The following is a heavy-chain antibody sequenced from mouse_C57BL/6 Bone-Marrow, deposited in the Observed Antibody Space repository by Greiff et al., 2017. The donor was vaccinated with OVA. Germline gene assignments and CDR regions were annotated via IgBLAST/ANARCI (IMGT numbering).Heavy chain of an antibody. CDR2: IRSKSNNYAT. CDR1: GFSFNTYA. D-gene: IGHD2-3*01. J-gene: IGHJ4*01. Sequence: EVMLVESGGGLVQPKGSLKLSCAASGFSFNTYAMNWVRQAPGKGLEWVARIRSKSNNYATYYADSVKDRFTISRDDSESMLYLQMNNLKTEDTAMYYCVRLGNYHGYYEVRDYAMDYWGQGTSVTVSS. CDR3: VRLGNYHGYYEVRDYAMDY. V-gene: IGHV10-1*01.